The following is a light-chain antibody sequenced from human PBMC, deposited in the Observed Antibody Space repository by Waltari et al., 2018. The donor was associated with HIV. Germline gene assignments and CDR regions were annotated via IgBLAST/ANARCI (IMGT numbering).Light chain of an antibody. CDR1: QSVASSS. CDR3: QQYGSSPFT. Sequence: EIMLTQSPGTLSLSPGQRATLSCRASQSVASSSLAWYRQKPGQAPRLLIYGASNRATGIPDRFSGSGSGTDFTLTISRLEPEDFAVYYCQQYGSSPFTFGPGTKVDIK. J-gene: IGKJ3*01. CDR2: GAS. V-gene: IGKV3-20*01.